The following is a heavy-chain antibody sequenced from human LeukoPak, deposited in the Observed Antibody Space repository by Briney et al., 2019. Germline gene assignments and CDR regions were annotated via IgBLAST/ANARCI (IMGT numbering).Heavy chain of an antibody. J-gene: IGHJ6*02. D-gene: IGHD3-3*01. CDR3: ARGPRFAIFGVVSPNMDV. CDR1: GFTFSSYT. CDR2: ISHDGSNK. Sequence: GGSLRLSCAASGFTFSSYTMHWVRQAPGKGLGWVAVISHDGSNKYNADSVKGRFTISRDNSKNTLYLQMNSLRPEDTAVYYCARGPRFAIFGVVSPNMDVWGQGTTVTVSS. V-gene: IGHV3-30-3*01.